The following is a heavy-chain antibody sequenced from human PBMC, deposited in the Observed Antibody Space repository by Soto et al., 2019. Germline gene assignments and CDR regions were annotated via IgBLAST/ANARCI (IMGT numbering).Heavy chain of an antibody. J-gene: IGHJ4*02. CDR3: AKESSSWYGGLFDL. D-gene: IGHD6-13*01. Sequence: GGSLRLSCTASGFTFSSHAMTWVRQAPGKGLEWVSGLSGSGGSIYYADSVKGRFTISRDNSMNTLYLQMKTLRAEDTAVYYCAKESSSWYGGLFDLWGQGTPVTVSS. CDR1: GFTFSSHA. V-gene: IGHV3-23*01. CDR2: LSGSGGSI.